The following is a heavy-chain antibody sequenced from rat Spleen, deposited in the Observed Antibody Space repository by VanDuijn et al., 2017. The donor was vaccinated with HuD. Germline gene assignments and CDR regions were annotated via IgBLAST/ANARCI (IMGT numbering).Heavy chain of an antibody. J-gene: IGHJ2*01. Sequence: EVQLVESGGGLVQPGRSLKLSCAASGFTFSNYDMAWVRQAPTKGLEWVASISYDGSSTYYRDSVKGRFTISRDNAKSTLYLQMDSLRSEDTATYYCARTIYDYFDYWGQGVMVTVSS. CDR2: ISYDGSST. CDR1: GFTFSNYD. D-gene: IGHD1-12*01. V-gene: IGHV5-29*01. CDR3: ARTIYDYFDY.